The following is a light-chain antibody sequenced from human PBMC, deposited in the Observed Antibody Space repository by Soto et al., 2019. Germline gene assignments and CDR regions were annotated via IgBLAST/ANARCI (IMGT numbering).Light chain of an antibody. CDR3: QQRSNWPFT. J-gene: IGKJ4*01. CDR2: DAS. Sequence: EIVLTQSPATLSLSPGERATLSCRASQSVSSYLAWYQQKPGQAPRLLIYDASNRATGIPARFSGSGSGTDFTLTISSLEPEDFAVYHCQQRSNWPFTFGGGTKVDIK. CDR1: QSVSSY. V-gene: IGKV3-11*01.